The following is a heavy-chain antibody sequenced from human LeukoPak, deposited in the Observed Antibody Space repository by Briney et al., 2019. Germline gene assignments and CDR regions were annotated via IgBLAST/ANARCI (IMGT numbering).Heavy chain of an antibody. CDR1: GYTFTSYA. Sequence: GASVKVSCKASGYTFTSYAMHWVRQAPGQRLEWMGWINAGNGNTKYSQKFQGRVTITRDTSASTAYMELSSLRSEDTAVYYCARSREGSYYRYFDLWGRGTLVTVSS. CDR3: ARSREGSYYRYFDL. CDR2: INAGNGNT. V-gene: IGHV1-3*01. J-gene: IGHJ2*01. D-gene: IGHD1-26*01.